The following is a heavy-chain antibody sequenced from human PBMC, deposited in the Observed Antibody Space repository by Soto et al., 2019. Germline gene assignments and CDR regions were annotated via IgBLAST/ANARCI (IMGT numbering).Heavy chain of an antibody. CDR3: AHRRNVELGPLRLFDY. J-gene: IGHJ4*02. CDR2: IYWDDDK. CDR1: GFSLSTSGVG. D-gene: IGHD2-15*01. V-gene: IGHV2-5*02. Sequence: QITLKESGPTLVKPTKTLTLTCTFSGFSLSTSGVGVGWIRQPPGEALEWLALIYWDDDKRYSPSLKSRLTITKDTSKNQVVLTMTDMDPVDTATYFCAHRRNVELGPLRLFDYCGQGTQVTVSS.